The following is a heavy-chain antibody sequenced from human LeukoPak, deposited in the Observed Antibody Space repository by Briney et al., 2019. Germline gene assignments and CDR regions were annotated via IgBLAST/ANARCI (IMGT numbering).Heavy chain of an antibody. CDR1: GYSISTSYY. CDR2: IYYSGST. CDR3: ARAATNIVATLYFDY. D-gene: IGHD5-12*01. J-gene: IGHJ4*02. V-gene: IGHV4-38-2*02. Sequence: PSETLSLTCTVSGYSISTSYYWGWIRQPPGKGLEWIGSIYYSGSTYYNPSLKSRVTISVDTSKNQFSLKLSSVTAADTAVYYCARAATNIVATLYFDYWGQGTLVTVSS.